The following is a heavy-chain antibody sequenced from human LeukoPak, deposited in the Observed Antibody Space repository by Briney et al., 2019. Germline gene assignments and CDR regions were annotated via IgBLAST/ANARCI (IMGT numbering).Heavy chain of an antibody. CDR2: MRYDGSNK. CDR3: ARGGKRAVAGTRSPQYFQH. J-gene: IGHJ1*01. V-gene: IGHV3-30*02. CDR1: GLTFSSYG. Sequence: GGSLRLSCAASGLTFSSYGMHWVRQAPGKGLEWVAYMRYDGSNKYYADSVKGRFTISRDNSKNTLYVQMNSLRPEDTAVYYCARGGKRAVAGTRSPQYFQHWGLGTLVTVSS. D-gene: IGHD6-19*01.